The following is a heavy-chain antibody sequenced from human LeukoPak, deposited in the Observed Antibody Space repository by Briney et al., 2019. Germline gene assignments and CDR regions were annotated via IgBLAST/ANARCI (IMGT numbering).Heavy chain of an antibody. CDR3: ARVVGGGSRNYYYYGMDV. J-gene: IGHJ6*02. CDR1: GFTFSHYG. D-gene: IGHD1-26*01. CDR2: IWYDGSNK. V-gene: IGHV3-33*01. Sequence: GGSLRLSCAASGFTFSHYGIHWVRQAPGKGLEWVAVIWYDGSNKYYADSVKGRFTISRDNSKNTLYLQMNSLRAEDTAVYYCARVVGGGSRNYYYYGMDVWGQGTTVTVSS.